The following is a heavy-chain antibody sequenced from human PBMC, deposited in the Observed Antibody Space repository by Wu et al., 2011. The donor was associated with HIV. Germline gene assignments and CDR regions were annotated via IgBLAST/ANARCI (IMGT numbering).Heavy chain of an antibody. Sequence: QVQLVQSGAEVKKPGASVKVSCKASGYTFINFGFSWVRQAPGQGLEWMGWINTSNNSTNYAQRFQGRVTMTTDASTNIAYMELRSLTSDDTAVYYCAREWDPAYYGMDVVGPKGPTVDRLL. CDR1: GYTFINFG. D-gene: IGHD1-26*01. CDR2: INTSNNST. CDR3: AREWDPAYYGMDV. J-gene: IGHJ6*02. V-gene: IGHV1-18*01.